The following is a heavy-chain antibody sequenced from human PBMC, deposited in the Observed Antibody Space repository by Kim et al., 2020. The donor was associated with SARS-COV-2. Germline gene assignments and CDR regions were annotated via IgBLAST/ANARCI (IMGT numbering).Heavy chain of an antibody. J-gene: IGHJ6*02. D-gene: IGHD6-13*01. Sequence: SETLSLTCAVYGGSFSGYYWSWIRQPPGKGLEWIGEINHSGSTNYNPSLKSRVTISVDTSKNQFSLKLSSVTAADTAVYYCARARWAGSSWPWGLILPKQMNYYYYGMDVWGQGTTVTVSS. CDR3: ARARWAGSSWPWGLILPKQMNYYYYGMDV. CDR1: GGSFSGYY. CDR2: INHSGST. V-gene: IGHV4-34*01.